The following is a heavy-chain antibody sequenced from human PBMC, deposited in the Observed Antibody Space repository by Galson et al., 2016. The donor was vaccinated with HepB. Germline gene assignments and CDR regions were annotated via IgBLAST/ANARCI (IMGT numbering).Heavy chain of an antibody. CDR3: ARTRGGYSPGDY. Sequence: SLRLSCAASGFTFSDYWMHWIRQVPGKGLVWVSRIKSDGRSTTYVDSVKGRFTISRDNAKNTVYLEMHGLRDEDTAVYYCARTRGGYSPGDYWGQGTLVTVSS. CDR2: IKSDGRST. CDR1: GFTFSDYW. V-gene: IGHV3-74*03. D-gene: IGHD3-10*01. J-gene: IGHJ4*02.